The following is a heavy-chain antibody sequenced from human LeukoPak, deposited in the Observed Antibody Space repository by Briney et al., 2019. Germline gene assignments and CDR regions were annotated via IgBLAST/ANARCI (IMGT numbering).Heavy chain of an antibody. V-gene: IGHV4-39*07. D-gene: IGHD4-17*01. CDR2: IYYSGST. J-gene: IGHJ3*02. CDR1: GGSISSSSYY. CDR3: ARGGDYVYAFDI. Sequence: SETLSLTCTVSGGSISSSSYYWGWIRQPPGKGLEWIGSIYYSGSTYYNPSLKSRVTISVDTSKNQFSLKLSSVTAADTAVYYCARGGDYVYAFDIWGQGTMVTVSS.